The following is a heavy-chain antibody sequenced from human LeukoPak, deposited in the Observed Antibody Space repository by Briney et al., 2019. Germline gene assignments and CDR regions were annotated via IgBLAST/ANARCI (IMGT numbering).Heavy chain of an antibody. Sequence: SETLSLTCTVSGGSISSGDYYWSWIRQPPGKGLEWIGYIHYSGTTYYNPSLKSRITISLDTSKNQFSLNLSSVTAADTAVYYCARATFGGSSYYWGQGTLVTASS. CDR2: IHYSGTT. J-gene: IGHJ4*02. D-gene: IGHD6-6*01. CDR3: ARATFGGSSYY. V-gene: IGHV4-30-4*08. CDR1: GGSISSGDYY.